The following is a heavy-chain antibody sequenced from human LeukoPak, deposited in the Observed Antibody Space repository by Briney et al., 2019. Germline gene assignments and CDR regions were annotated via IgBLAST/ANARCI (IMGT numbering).Heavy chain of an antibody. Sequence: SETLSLTCAVYGGSFSGYYWSWIRQPPGKGLEWIGEINHSGSTNYNPSLKSRVTISVDKSKNQFSLKLSSVTAADTAVYYCARGLDWFYENDAFDIWGQGTMVTVSS. V-gene: IGHV4-34*01. D-gene: IGHD3-9*01. CDR1: GGSFSGYY. J-gene: IGHJ3*02. CDR2: INHSGST. CDR3: ARGLDWFYENDAFDI.